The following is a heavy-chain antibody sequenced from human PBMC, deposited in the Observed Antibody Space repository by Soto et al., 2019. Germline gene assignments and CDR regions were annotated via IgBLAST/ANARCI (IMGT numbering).Heavy chain of an antibody. D-gene: IGHD5-18*01. J-gene: IGHJ6*02. CDR2: INLDGSEK. Sequence: EVQLVESGGGLVQPGGSLRLSCAASGFTFRTYWLSWVRQVPGKGLEWVANINLDGSEKNYVDSVKGRFTISRDNARNSLYLQMSSLRAEDTDLYYCARDGSTSLYSYDYHGTDVWGQGTTVTVSS. CDR1: GFTFRTYW. V-gene: IGHV3-7*05. CDR3: ARDGSTSLYSYDYHGTDV.